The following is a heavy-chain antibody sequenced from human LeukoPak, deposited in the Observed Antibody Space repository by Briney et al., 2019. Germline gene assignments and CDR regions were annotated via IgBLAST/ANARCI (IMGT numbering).Heavy chain of an antibody. J-gene: IGHJ4*02. V-gene: IGHV3-48*04. CDR2: ISSSGSTG. Sequence: GGSLRLSCAVSGFTFSSYTMNWVRQAPGKGLEWVSYISSSGSTGYYADSVKGRFTISRDNAKNSVYLQMNSLRAEDTAVYYCAREYRGFGRNFEYWGQGTLVTVSS. CDR3: AREYRGFGRNFEY. CDR1: GFTFSSYT. D-gene: IGHD3-10*01.